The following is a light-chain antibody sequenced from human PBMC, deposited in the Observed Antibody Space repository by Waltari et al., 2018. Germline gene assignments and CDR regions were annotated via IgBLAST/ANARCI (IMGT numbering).Light chain of an antibody. J-gene: IGKJ1*01. CDR2: GAS. V-gene: IGKV3-20*01. Sequence: EIVLTQSPGPLSLSPGERATPSCRASQSVSSSYLAWSQQKPGQAPRRLIYGASSRATGIPDRFSGSGSGTDFTLTISSLEPEDFAVYYCQQYGSSPRSFGQGTKVEIK. CDR3: QQYGSSPRS. CDR1: QSVSSSY.